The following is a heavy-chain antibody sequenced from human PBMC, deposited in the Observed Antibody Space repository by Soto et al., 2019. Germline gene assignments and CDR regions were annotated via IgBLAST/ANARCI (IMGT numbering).Heavy chain of an antibody. CDR2: ISSSSSTI. J-gene: IGHJ4*02. CDR3: ARDSTVDTAMVLDY. D-gene: IGHD5-18*01. CDR1: GFTFSSYS. Sequence: GGFLRLSCAASGFTFSSYSMNWVRQAPGKGLEWVSYISSSSSTIYYADSVKGRFTISRDNAKNSLYLQMNSLRAEDTAVYYCARDSTVDTAMVLDYWGQGTLVTVSS. V-gene: IGHV3-48*04.